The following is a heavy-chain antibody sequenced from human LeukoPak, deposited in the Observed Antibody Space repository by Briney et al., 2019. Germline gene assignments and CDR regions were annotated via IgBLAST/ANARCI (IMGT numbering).Heavy chain of an antibody. CDR2: INHNGNVN. CDR1: GFTFSSYW. V-gene: IGHV3-7*03. J-gene: IGHJ3*01. CDR3: ARSSYSSSSSV. Sequence: GGSLRLSCAASGFTFSSYWMNWARQAPGKGLEWVASINHNGNVNYYVDSVKGRFTTSRDNAKNSLYLQINSLRAEDTAEYYCARSSYSSSSSVWGQGTMVTVSS. D-gene: IGHD6-6*01.